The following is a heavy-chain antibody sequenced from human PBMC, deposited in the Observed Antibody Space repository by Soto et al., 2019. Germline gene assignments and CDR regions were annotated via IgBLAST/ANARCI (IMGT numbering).Heavy chain of an antibody. J-gene: IGHJ4*02. Sequence: QVQLQESGPGLVKPSETLSLTCTVSGGSISTYYWSWFRQPPGKGLEWIGHIYYSRSTNYNPSVKWRVTISVDTSKNQFSLKLSSVTAADTAVYYCARYAMAGNAGVRFDYWGQGTLVTVSS. CDR3: ARYAMAGNAGVRFDY. CDR1: GGSISTYY. CDR2: IYYSRST. V-gene: IGHV4-59*01. D-gene: IGHD6-19*01.